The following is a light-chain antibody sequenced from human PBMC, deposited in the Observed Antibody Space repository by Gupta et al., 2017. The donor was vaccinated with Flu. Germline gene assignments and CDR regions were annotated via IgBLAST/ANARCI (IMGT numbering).Light chain of an antibody. Sequence: EIVMTQSPATLSVSPGERATLSCRASQSVSSNLAWYQQKPGQAPRLLIYGASTRATGIPARFSGSGSGTELTLTISSLQSEDFAGYYCQQYKNWPPTTFGQGTRLEIK. CDR2: GAS. CDR3: QQYKNWPPTT. J-gene: IGKJ5*01. V-gene: IGKV3-15*01. CDR1: QSVSSN.